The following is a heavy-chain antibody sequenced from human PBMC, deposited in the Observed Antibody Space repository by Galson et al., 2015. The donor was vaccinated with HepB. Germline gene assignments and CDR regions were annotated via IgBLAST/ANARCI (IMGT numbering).Heavy chain of an antibody. V-gene: IGHV3-23*01. CDR3: TQDVRGCPLL. CDR1: GFAFRSYA. D-gene: IGHD6-19*01. Sequence: SLRLSCAASGFAFRSYAMNWVRQAPGKGLEWVGTIYSNEGGTEYADSVRGRFTIYKDYSKTTLNLEMNSLRAEDTALYYCTQDVRGCPLLWGQGTLVTVSS. J-gene: IGHJ1*01. CDR2: IYSNEGGT.